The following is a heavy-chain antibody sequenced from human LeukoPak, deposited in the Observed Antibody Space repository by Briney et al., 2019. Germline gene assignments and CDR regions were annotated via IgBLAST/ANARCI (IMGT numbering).Heavy chain of an antibody. V-gene: IGHV1-69*13. CDR2: IIPIFGTA. CDR1: GGTFSSYA. CDR3: AREDVNAFDI. J-gene: IGHJ3*02. Sequence: GASVKVSCKASGGTFSSYAISWVRQAPGQGLEWMGGIIPIFGTANYAQKFQGRVTITADESTSTAYMELSSLRSEDTAVHYCAREDVNAFDIWGQGTMVTVSS.